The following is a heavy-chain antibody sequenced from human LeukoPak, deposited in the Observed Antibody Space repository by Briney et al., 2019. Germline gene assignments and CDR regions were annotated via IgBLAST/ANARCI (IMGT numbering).Heavy chain of an antibody. D-gene: IGHD7-27*01. CDR1: GGSISSYY. J-gene: IGHJ4*02. CDR2: IYYSGST. CDR3: ARQANWGSYFDY. V-gene: IGHV4-59*08. Sequence: SETLSLTCTVSGGSISSYYWSWIRQPPGKGLEWIGYIYYSGSTNYNPSLKSRVTISVDTSKNQFSLKLSSVTGADTAVYHCARQANWGSYFDYWGQGTLVTVSS.